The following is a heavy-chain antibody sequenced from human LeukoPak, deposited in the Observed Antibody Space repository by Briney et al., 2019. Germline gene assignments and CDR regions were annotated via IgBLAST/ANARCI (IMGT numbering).Heavy chain of an antibody. CDR3: TRRAYCGDDCYSGLDY. Sequence: GGSLKLSCAAPGFTFSGSVMHWVRQPSGEGLGWVGRIRSKTNNDATAYAASVKGRFTIYRDDSKNVAYLQMNSLKIEDTAVYFCTRRAYCGDDCYSGLDYWGQGTLVTVSS. CDR1: GFTFSGSV. CDR2: IRSKTNNDAT. D-gene: IGHD2-21*02. J-gene: IGHJ4*02. V-gene: IGHV3-73*01.